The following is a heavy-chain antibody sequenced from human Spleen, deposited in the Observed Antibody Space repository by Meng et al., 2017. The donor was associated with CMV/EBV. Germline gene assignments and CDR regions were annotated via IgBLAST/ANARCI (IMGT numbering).Heavy chain of an antibody. V-gene: IGHV1-8*02. CDR1: GYTFTSYG. CDR2: MNPNSGNT. CDR3: VRIANPLFYYYGMDV. J-gene: IGHJ6*02. Sequence: ASVKVSCKASGYTFTSYGISWVRQAPGQGLEWMGWMNPNSGNTGYAQRFQGRVTMTRNASISTAYLELSSLRSEDTAVYYCVRIANPLFYYYGMDVWGQGTTVTVSS. D-gene: IGHD2-21*01.